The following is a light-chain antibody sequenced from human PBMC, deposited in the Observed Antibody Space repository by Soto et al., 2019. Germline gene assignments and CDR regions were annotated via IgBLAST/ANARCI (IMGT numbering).Light chain of an antibody. Sequence: DIQMTQSPSTLSASVGDRVSITCRASQSIRGWLAWYQQKPGKAPNLLIYDASRLKSGVPSRFSGRGSGTEFTLTITRLQPDDFATYYCHQYNSFSPWTFGQGTKVEVK. CDR3: HQYNSFSPWT. CDR1: QSIRGW. J-gene: IGKJ1*01. CDR2: DAS. V-gene: IGKV1-5*01.